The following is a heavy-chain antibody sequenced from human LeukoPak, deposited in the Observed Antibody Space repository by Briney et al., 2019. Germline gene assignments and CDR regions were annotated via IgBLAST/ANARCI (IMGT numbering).Heavy chain of an antibody. D-gene: IGHD3-9*01. CDR3: ARGYFDWSLYYYYYYMDV. CDR1: GGSISSSSYY. V-gene: IGHV4-39*01. Sequence: SETLSLTCTVSGGSISSSSYYWGWIRQPPGKGLEWIGSIYYSGSTYYNPSLKSRVTISVDTSKNQFSLKLSSVTAADTAVYYCARGYFDWSLYYYYYYMDVWGKGTTVTVSS. CDR2: IYYSGST. J-gene: IGHJ6*03.